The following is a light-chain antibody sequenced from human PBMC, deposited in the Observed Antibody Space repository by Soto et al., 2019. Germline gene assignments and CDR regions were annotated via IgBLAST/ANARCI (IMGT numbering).Light chain of an antibody. CDR1: SGHSSYI. J-gene: IGLJ3*02. CDR3: ETWDSNSWV. CDR2: VEDSGNY. V-gene: IGLV4-60*03. Sequence: QAVVTQSSSASASLGSSVKLTYTLSSGHSSYIIAWHQQQPGKAPRYLMKVEDSGNYNKGGGVPDRFSGSSSGADRYLTISNLQSDDEADYYCETWDSNSWVFGGGTQLTVL.